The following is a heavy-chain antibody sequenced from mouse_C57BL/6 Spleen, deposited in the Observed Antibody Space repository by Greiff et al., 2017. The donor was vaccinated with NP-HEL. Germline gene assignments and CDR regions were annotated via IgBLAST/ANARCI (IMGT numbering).Heavy chain of an antibody. CDR2: ISGGGGNT. Sequence: DVKLVESGGGLVKPGGSLKLSCAASGFTFSSYTMSWVRQTPEKRLEWVATISGGGGNTYYPDSVKGRFTISRDNAKNTLYLQMSSLRSEDTALYYCTRRDYDGAWFAYWGQGTLVTVSA. V-gene: IGHV5-9*01. CDR3: TRRDYDGAWFAY. CDR1: GFTFSSYT. D-gene: IGHD2-4*01. J-gene: IGHJ3*01.